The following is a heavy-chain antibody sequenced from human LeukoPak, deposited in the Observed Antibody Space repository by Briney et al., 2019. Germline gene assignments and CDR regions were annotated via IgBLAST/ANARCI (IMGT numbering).Heavy chain of an antibody. CDR3: TSRTPTFYNYYMDV. J-gene: IGHJ6*03. D-gene: IGHD2/OR15-2a*01. CDR1: GGSISSSSSY. V-gene: IGHV4-39*01. CDR2: IYYSGTT. Sequence: PSETLSLTCTVSGGSISSSSSYWGWIRQPPGKGLEWIGSIYYSGTTYYNPSLKSRVTISVDTSKNQFSLKLSSVTAADTAVYYCTSRTPTFYNYYMDVWGKGTTVTVSS.